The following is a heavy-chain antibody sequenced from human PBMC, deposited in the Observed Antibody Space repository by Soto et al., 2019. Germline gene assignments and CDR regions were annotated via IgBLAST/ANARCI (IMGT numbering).Heavy chain of an antibody. CDR1: GYTFINYY. J-gene: IGHJ4*02. D-gene: IGHD6-13*01. Sequence: QVQLVQSGAEVKKPGASVKLSCKASGYTFINYYIHWVRQAPGQGLEWMGIFDPTSGSTNYAQKFQGRVTLTMDTSTRTVYMELSSLRFDDTAVYYCARDLAAGDYWGQGTLVTVSS. CDR2: FDPTSGST. V-gene: IGHV1-46*01. CDR3: ARDLAAGDY.